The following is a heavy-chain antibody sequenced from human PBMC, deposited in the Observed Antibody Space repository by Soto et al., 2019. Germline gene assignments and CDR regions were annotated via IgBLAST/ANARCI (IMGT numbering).Heavy chain of an antibody. V-gene: IGHV1-46*01. Sequence: ASVKVSCKASGYTFTSYYMHWVRQAPGQGLEWMGIINPSGGSTSYAQKFQGRVTMTRDTSTSTVYMELSSLRSEDTAVYYCARERGSYYRAFYYYYGMDVWGQGTTVTVSS. CDR3: ARERGSYYRAFYYYYGMDV. D-gene: IGHD1-26*01. CDR1: GYTFTSYY. CDR2: INPSGGST. J-gene: IGHJ6*02.